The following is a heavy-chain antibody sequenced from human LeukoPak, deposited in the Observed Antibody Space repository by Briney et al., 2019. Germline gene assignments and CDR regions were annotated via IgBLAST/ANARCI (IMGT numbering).Heavy chain of an antibody. CDR3: AREGYYDILTGYLSIEDY. Sequence: GASVKVSCKASGYTFTSYGVSWVRQAPGQGLEWMGWISAYNGNTNYAQKLQGRVTMTTDTSTSTAYMELRSLRSDDTAVYYCAREGYYDILTGYLSIEDYWGQGTLVTVSS. CDR2: ISAYNGNT. D-gene: IGHD3-9*01. J-gene: IGHJ4*02. V-gene: IGHV1-18*01. CDR1: GYTFTSYG.